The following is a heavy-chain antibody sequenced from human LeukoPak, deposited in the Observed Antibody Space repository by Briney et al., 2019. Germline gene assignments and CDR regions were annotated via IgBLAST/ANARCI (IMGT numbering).Heavy chain of an antibody. CDR3: AKDKVRKGYTYGTFDY. CDR1: GFIFDDYA. J-gene: IGHJ4*02. V-gene: IGHV3-9*03. Sequence: GGSLRLSCAASGFIFDDYAMHWVRQAPGKGLEWVSGISWNNDKIDYADSVKGRFTISRDNAKSSLYLQMNSLRAEDMAFYCCAKDKVRKGYTYGTFDYWGQGTLVTVSS. D-gene: IGHD5-18*01. CDR2: ISWNNDKI.